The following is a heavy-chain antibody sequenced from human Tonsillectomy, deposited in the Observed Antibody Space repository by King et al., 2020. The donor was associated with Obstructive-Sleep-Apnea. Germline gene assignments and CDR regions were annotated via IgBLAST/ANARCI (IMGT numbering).Heavy chain of an antibody. CDR1: GFTVSSNY. V-gene: IGHV3-66*01. D-gene: IGHD6-13*01. J-gene: IGHJ4*02. Sequence: VQLVESGGGLVQPGGSLRLSCAASGFTVSSNYMRWGRQAPGKGLEWVSVFYSGGSTYYADSVKGRFTISRDNSKNTLYPQMNSLGAEDTAVYYCAGAGRAAAWFDYWGQGTLVTVSS. CDR2: FYSGGST. CDR3: AGAGRAAAWFDY.